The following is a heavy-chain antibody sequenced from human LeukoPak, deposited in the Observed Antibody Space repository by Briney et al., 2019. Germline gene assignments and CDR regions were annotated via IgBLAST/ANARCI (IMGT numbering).Heavy chain of an antibody. D-gene: IGHD1-26*01. J-gene: IGHJ4*02. CDR1: GFTFSDHY. CDR2: TKNKANTYTT. Sequence: PGGSLRLSCAASGFTFSDHYMDWVRQAPGQGLEWVGRTKNKANTYTTEYAASVKGRFTISRDDSKNSLYLQMNSLKSEDTAVYYCATSGSYPLDYWGQGTLVTVSS. V-gene: IGHV3-72*01. CDR3: ATSGSYPLDY.